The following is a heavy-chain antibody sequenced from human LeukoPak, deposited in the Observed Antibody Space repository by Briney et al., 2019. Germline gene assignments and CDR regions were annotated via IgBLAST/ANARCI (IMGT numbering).Heavy chain of an antibody. CDR3: ATDRAEQQGVQLYYYFGVDV. CDR2: IIPIRNAV. D-gene: IGHD5-24*01. CDR1: GGTLTSHG. Sequence: SVKVSCKASGGTLTSHGISWVRQAPGQGLEWMERIIPIRNAVNYAQKFQGRLTITAETSTSTAYMDLSSLRSEDTALYYCATDRAEQQGVQLYYYFGVDVWGQGTTVTVSS. V-gene: IGHV1-69*04. J-gene: IGHJ6*02.